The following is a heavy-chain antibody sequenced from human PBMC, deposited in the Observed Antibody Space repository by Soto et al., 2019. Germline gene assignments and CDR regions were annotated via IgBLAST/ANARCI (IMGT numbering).Heavy chain of an antibody. CDR3: ARDFGYYDFWSGTYYFDY. CDR1: GYTFTSYD. CDR2: ISAYNGNT. V-gene: IGHV1-18*01. Sequence: ASVKVSCKASGYTFTSYDINWVRQATGQGLEWMGWISAYNGNTNYAQKLQGRVTMTTDTSTSTAYMELRSLRSDDTAVYYCARDFGYYDFWSGTYYFDYWGQGTLVTVSS. D-gene: IGHD3-3*01. J-gene: IGHJ4*02.